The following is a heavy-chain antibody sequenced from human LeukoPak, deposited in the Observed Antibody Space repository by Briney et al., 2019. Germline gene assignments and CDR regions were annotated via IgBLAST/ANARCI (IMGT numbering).Heavy chain of an antibody. J-gene: IGHJ4*02. D-gene: IGHD5-24*01. V-gene: IGHV1-69*04. CDR1: GGTFSSYA. CDR2: IIPILGIA. CDR3: AGREMAKGYTDY. Sequence: SVKVSCTASGGTFSSYAISWVRQAPGQGREWMGRIIPILGIANYAQKFQGRVTITADKSTSTAYMELSSLRSEDTAVYYCAGREMAKGYTDYWGQGTLVTVSS.